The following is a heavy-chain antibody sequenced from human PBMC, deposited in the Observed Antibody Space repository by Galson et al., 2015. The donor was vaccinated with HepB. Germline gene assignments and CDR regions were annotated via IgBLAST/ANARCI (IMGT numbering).Heavy chain of an antibody. D-gene: IGHD3-22*01. CDR2: ISGSGGST. CDR1: GFTFSSYA. CDR3: AKVVSSMIVVAHRVYFDY. J-gene: IGHJ4*02. Sequence: SLRLSCAASGFTFSSYAMSWVRQAPGKGLEWVSAISGSGGSTYYADSVKGRFTISRDNSKNTLYLQMNSLRAEDTAVYYCAKVVSSMIVVAHRVYFDYWGQGTLVTVSS. V-gene: IGHV3-23*01.